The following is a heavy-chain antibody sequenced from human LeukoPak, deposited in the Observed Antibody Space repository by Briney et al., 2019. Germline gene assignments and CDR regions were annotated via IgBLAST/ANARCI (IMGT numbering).Heavy chain of an antibody. Sequence: GGSLRLSCTASGFTLGGHDMHWVRQTTGDGLEWVAAVSAGHHAFYPGSVKGRFTVSREDAKNSLYLQMNSLRAGGTAVYYCVREARGYHYTYFDYWGQGTLVTVSS. CDR1: GFTLGGHD. J-gene: IGHJ4*02. CDR3: VREARGYHYTYFDY. D-gene: IGHD5-18*01. CDR2: VSAGHHA. V-gene: IGHV3-13*01.